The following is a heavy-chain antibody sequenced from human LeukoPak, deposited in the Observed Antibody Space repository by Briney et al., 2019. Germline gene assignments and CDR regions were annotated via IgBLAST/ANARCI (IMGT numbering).Heavy chain of an antibody. J-gene: IGHJ5*02. D-gene: IGHD3-9*01. CDR1: GFTFGSYW. CDR2: IKTDGSEK. Sequence: HPGGSLRLSCEASGFTFGSYWMSWVRQAPGKGLEWVANIKTDGSEKYYVDSVKGRFTISRDNAKNSLYLQMNSLRAEDTAVCYCARDYTGYFPWGQGTLVIVSS. V-gene: IGHV3-7*03. CDR3: ARDYTGYFP.